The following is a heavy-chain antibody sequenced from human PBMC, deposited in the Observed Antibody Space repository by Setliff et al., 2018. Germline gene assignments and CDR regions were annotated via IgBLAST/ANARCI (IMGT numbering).Heavy chain of an antibody. J-gene: IGHJ4*02. V-gene: IGHV4-38-2*02. Sequence: KASETLSLTCTVSGYSISSVYYWGWIRQPPGKGVEWVGSIFHSGSTFYSPSLKRRVTISEDMSKNQFFLKLSSVTAADAAVYYCAREGRYCSGDTCYFSHLYYFDYWGQGTLVTVSS. CDR1: GYSISSVYY. CDR3: AREGRYCSGDTCYFSHLYYFDY. CDR2: IFHSGST. D-gene: IGHD2-15*01.